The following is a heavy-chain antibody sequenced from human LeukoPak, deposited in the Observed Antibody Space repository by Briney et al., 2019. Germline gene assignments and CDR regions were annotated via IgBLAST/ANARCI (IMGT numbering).Heavy chain of an antibody. D-gene: IGHD3-10*01. CDR1: GFTFSSYA. V-gene: IGHV3-23*01. CDR2: ISGSGGST. J-gene: IGHJ6*02. CDR3: AKARYYGSGSTRNYYGMDV. Sequence: GGSLRLSCAASGFTFSSYAMGWVRQAPGKGLEWVSAISGSGGSTYYADSVKGRFTISRDNSKNTLYLQMNSLRAEDTAVYYCAKARYYGSGSTRNYYGMDVWGQGTTVTVSS.